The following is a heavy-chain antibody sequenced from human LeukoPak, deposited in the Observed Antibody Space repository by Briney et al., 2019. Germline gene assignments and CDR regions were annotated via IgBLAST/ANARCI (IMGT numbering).Heavy chain of an antibody. J-gene: IGHJ4*02. CDR1: GFTVSSNY. D-gene: IGHD6-25*01. CDR3: AKGSAAGRPYYFDY. CDR2: IYSCGST. Sequence: GGSLRLSCAASGFTVSSNYMSWVRQAPGKGLEWVSVIYSCGSTYYADSVKGRFTISKDSSKTILYLQMNSLRAEDAAVYFRAKGSAAGRPYYFDYWGQGTLVTVSS. V-gene: IGHV3-53*01.